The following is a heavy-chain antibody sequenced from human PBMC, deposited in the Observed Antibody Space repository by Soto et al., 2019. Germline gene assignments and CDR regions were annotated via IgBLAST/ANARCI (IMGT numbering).Heavy chain of an antibody. CDR1: AGSISTTNW. CDR2: IYHTGTT. D-gene: IGHD3-10*01. V-gene: IGHV4-4*02. J-gene: IGHJ6*02. Sequence: TLSLTCAVSAGSISTTNWYVWVRQPPGMGLEWIGEIYHTGTTTYNPSLKSRVTMSVDTSKNQFSLRLSFVTAADTAVYYCATSSGSAYGLDVWGPGATVTVSS. CDR3: ATSSGSAYGLDV.